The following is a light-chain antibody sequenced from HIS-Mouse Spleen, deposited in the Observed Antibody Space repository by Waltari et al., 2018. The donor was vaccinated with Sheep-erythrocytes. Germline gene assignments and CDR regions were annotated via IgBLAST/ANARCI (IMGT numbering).Light chain of an antibody. Sequence: QSALTQPRSVSGSPGQSVTISCTGTSSDVGGYNYVSWYQQHPGKAPKLMIYDGSKWPSGVPERFSGSKSGNTASLTISGLQAEDEADYYCCSYAGSYNHVFATGTKVTVL. V-gene: IGLV2-11*01. CDR3: CSYAGSYNHV. J-gene: IGLJ1*01. CDR1: SSDVGGYNY. CDR2: DGS.